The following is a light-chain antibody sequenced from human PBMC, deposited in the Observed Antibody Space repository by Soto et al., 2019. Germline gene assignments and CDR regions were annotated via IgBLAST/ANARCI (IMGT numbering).Light chain of an antibody. J-gene: IGKJ5*01. CDR2: GAS. CDR3: QQRSNWPPKIT. V-gene: IGKV3D-20*02. Sequence: EIVLTQSPGTLSLSPGERATLSCRASQSVSSNYLAWYQQKPGQAPRLLIYGASSRATGIPDRFSGSGSATDFTLTISRLEPEDFAVYYCQQRSNWPPKITFGQGTRLEIK. CDR1: QSVSSNY.